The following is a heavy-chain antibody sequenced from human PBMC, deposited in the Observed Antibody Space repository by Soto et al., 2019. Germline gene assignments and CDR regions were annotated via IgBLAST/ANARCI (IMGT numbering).Heavy chain of an antibody. CDR3: ARGQYDYIWGSYRLFDY. CDR1: GGSFSGYY. D-gene: IGHD3-16*02. Sequence: PSETLSLTCAVYGGSFSGYYWSWIRQPPGKGLEWIGEINHSGSTNYNPSHKSRVTISVDTSKNQFSLKLSSVTAADTAVYYCARGQYDYIWGSYRLFDYWGQGTLVTVSS. J-gene: IGHJ4*02. V-gene: IGHV4-34*01. CDR2: INHSGST.